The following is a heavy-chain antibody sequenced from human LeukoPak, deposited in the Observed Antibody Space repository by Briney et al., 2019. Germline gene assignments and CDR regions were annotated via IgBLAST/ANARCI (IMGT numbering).Heavy chain of an antibody. Sequence: SVKVSCKASGGTFSSYAISWVRQAPGQGLEWMGGIIPIFGTANYAQKFQGRVTITADGSTSTAYMELSSLRSEDTAVYYCARSEFSQGIQPLSGWGQGTLVTVSS. CDR3: ARSEFSQGIQPLSG. CDR2: IIPIFGTA. V-gene: IGHV1-69*13. CDR1: GGTFSSYA. D-gene: IGHD5-18*01. J-gene: IGHJ4*02.